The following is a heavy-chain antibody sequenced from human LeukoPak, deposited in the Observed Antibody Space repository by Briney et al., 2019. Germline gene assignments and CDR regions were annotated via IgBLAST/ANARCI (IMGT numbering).Heavy chain of an antibody. CDR3: ARLDKGITIFGVVSY. D-gene: IGHD3-3*01. CDR1: GYSISSGYY. Sequence: SETLSLTCAVSGYSISSGYYWGWLRQPPGKGLEWSGSISHSGSTYYNPSLKSRVTISVDTSKNQFSLKLGSVTAADTAVYYCARLDKGITIFGVVSYWGQGTLVTVSS. V-gene: IGHV4-38-2*01. CDR2: ISHSGST. J-gene: IGHJ4*02.